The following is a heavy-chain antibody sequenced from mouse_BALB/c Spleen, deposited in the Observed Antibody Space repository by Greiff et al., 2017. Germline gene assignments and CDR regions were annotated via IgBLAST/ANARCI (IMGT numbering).Heavy chain of an antibody. J-gene: IGHJ3*01. CDR2: IYPGSGST. CDR1: GYTFTSYW. V-gene: IGHV1S22*01. D-gene: IGHD2-14*01. Sequence: LKQPGSELVRPGASVKLSCKASGYTFTSYWMHWVKQRPGQGLEWIGNIYPGSGSTNYDEKFKSKATLTVDTSSSTAYMQLSSLTSEDSAVYYCTRSKYRYGDAYWGQGTLVTVSA. CDR3: TRSKYRYGDAY.